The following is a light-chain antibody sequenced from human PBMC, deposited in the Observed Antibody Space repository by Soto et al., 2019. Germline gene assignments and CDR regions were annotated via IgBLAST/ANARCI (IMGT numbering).Light chain of an antibody. CDR3: QTWGSGIVV. V-gene: IGLV4-69*01. Sequence: QSVLTQSPSASASLGASVKLTCTLSSGHSNYAIAWHQQQSEKGPRYLMKLNSDGSHSKGDGIPDRFSGSSSGAERYLTIYSLQYEDEADYYCQTWGSGIVVFGGGTKLTVL. CDR1: SGHSNYA. J-gene: IGLJ2*01. CDR2: LNSDGSH.